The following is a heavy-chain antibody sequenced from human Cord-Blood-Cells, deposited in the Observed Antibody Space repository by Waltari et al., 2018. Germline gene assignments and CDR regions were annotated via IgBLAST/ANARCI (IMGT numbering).Heavy chain of an antibody. J-gene: IGHJ4*02. CDR1: GFTASSTY. D-gene: IGHD1-1*01. CDR3: ARDRTGHFDY. V-gene: IGHV3-53*02. CDR2: IYSGGST. Sequence: EVQLVETGGGLIKPGGSLRLSCAASGFTASSTYMSWVRQAPGKGLEWVSVIYSGGSTYYADSVKGRFTISRDNSKNTLYLQMNSLRAEDTAVYYCARDRTGHFDYWGQGTLVTVSS.